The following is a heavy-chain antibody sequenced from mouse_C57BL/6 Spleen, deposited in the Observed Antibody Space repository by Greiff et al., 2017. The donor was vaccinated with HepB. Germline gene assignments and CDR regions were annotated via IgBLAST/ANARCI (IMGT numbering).Heavy chain of an antibody. CDR3: ASGEDAMDY. J-gene: IGHJ4*01. V-gene: IGHV1-19*01. Sequence: VHVKQSGPVLVKPGASVKMSCKASGYTFTDYYMNWVKQSHGKSLEWIGGINPYNGGTSYNQKFKGKATLTVDKSSSTAYMELNSLTSEDSAVYYCASGEDAMDYWGQGTSVTVSS. CDR2: INPYNGGT. CDR1: GYTFTDYY.